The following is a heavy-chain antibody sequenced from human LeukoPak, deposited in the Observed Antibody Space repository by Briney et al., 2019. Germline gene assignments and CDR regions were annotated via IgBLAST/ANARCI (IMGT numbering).Heavy chain of an antibody. V-gene: IGHV1-18*01. CDR1: GYTFTSYA. D-gene: IGHD3-10*01. J-gene: IGHJ4*02. CDR2: ISAYNGNT. Sequence: ASVKVSCKASGYTFTSYAMNWVRQAPGQGLEWMGWISAYNGNTNYAQKLQGRVTMTTDTSTSTAYMELRSLRSDDTAVYYCARDITMVREEEPHFDYWGQGTLVTVSS. CDR3: ARDITMVREEEPHFDY.